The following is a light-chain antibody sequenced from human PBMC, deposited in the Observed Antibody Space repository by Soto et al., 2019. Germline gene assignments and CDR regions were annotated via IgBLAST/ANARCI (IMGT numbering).Light chain of an antibody. Sequence: EIVMTQSPVTLSVSPGERATVSCRASQSVTTNLAWYQQKPGQAPRLLIYGASTRATGIPARFSGSGYGTEFTLTVSSLQSEDSAVYYCQQFSKWPLTFGGGTKVEVK. J-gene: IGKJ4*01. V-gene: IGKV3-15*01. CDR1: QSVTTN. CDR3: QQFSKWPLT. CDR2: GAS.